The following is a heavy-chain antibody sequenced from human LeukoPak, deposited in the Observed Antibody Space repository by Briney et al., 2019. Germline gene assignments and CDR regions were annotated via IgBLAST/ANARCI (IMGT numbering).Heavy chain of an antibody. CDR2: IYYSGST. D-gene: IGHD3-10*01. V-gene: IGHV4-31*03. CDR3: ARTSSSIRGPGY. J-gene: IGHJ4*02. CDR1: GGSISSGGYY. Sequence: SQTLSLTCTVSGGSISSGGYYWSWIRQHPGKGLEWIGYIYYSGSTYYNPSLKSRVTISVYTSKNQFSLKLNSVTAADTAVYYCARTSSSIRGPGYWGQGTLVTGSS.